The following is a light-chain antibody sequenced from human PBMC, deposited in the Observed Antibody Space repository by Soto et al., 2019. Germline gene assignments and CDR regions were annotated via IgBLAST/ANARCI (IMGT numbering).Light chain of an antibody. CDR3: QQYGGSPRYT. CDR1: QSVSSN. V-gene: IGKV3-20*01. CDR2: GAS. J-gene: IGKJ2*01. Sequence: EIVMTQSPATLSVSPGERATLSCRASQSVSSNLAWYQQKPGQAPRLLIYGASSRATGIPDRFSGSGFGTDFTLAISRLEPEDVAVYYCQQYGGSPRYTFGQGTKVDIK.